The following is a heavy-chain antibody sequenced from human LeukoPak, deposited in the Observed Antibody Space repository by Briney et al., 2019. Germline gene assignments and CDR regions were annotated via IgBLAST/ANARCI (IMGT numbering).Heavy chain of an antibody. V-gene: IGHV4-31*03. Sequence: PSQTLSLTCTVSGGSISGGDYYWGWIRQHPGKGLEWIGYIYYSGTTYDNPSLKSRLTISVAPSKNQFSLKLSSVTAADTAMYYCACLSYAFRSFDYWGQGTPVTVSS. CDR3: ACLSYAFRSFDY. J-gene: IGHJ4*02. CDR2: IYYSGTT. D-gene: IGHD5-18*01. CDR1: GGSISGGDYY.